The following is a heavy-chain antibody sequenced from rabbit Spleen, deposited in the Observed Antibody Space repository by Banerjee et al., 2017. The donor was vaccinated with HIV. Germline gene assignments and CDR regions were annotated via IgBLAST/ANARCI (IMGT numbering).Heavy chain of an antibody. Sequence: QSLEESGGDLVKPGASLTLTCTASGFSFNSNYYMCWVRQAPGKGLELIACIDAGSTGSTYYASWAKGRFTISKTSSTTVTLQMTSLTAADTATYFCARSTYSGTVYVPWYFDLWGPGTLVTVS. J-gene: IGHJ4*01. CDR1: GFSFNSNYY. CDR2: IDAGSTGST. CDR3: ARSTYSGTVYVPWYFDL. V-gene: IGHV1S40*01. D-gene: IGHD3-1*01.